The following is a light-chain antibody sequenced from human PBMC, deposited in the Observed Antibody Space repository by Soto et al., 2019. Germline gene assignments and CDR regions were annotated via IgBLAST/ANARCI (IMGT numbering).Light chain of an antibody. V-gene: IGLV2-8*01. CDR2: EVN. CDR3: SSYAGSSNV. J-gene: IGLJ1*01. CDR1: SSDVGGYSY. Sequence: QSALTQPPSASGSPGQSVAISCTGTSSDVGGYSYVSWYQQHPGKAPKLMIYEVNKRPSGVPDRFSGSKSGNMASLTVSGLQAEDEADYYCSSYAGSSNVFGTGTKLTVL.